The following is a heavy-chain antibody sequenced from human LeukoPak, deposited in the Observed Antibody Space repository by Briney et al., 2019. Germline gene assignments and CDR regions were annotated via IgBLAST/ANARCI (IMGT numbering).Heavy chain of an antibody. Sequence: GESLQISCKGSGYSFTSYWIGWVRQMPGKGLEWMGIIYPGDSDTRYSPSFQGQVTISADKSISTASLQWSSLKASDTAVYYCARARGSYYSNYYYMDVWGKGTTVTVSS. CDR1: GYSFTSYW. CDR2: IYPGDSDT. V-gene: IGHV5-51*01. CDR3: ARARGSYYSNYYYMDV. J-gene: IGHJ6*03. D-gene: IGHD1-26*01.